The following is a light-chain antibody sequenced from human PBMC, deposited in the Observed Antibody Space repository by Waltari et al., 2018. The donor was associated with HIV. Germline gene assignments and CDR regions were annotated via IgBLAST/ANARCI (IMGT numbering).Light chain of an antibody. CDR3: QHLNSYPLT. Sequence: DIRLTQSSSLVSPSVGDRVTITCRASEGISSYLAWYQQKPGKAPKLLIYAASTLQSGVPSRFSGSGSATEFTLTIISLQPEDFATYYCQHLNSYPLTFGPGTKVDIK. CDR2: AAS. CDR1: EGISSY. J-gene: IGKJ3*01. V-gene: IGKV1-9*01.